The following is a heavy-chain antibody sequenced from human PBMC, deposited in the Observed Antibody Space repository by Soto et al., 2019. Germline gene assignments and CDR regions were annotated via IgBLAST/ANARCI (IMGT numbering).Heavy chain of an antibody. D-gene: IGHD2-8*01. CDR3: ARDSRYCTNGVCYKFLDY. CDR2: IYYSGST. Sequence: SETLSLTCTVSGGSISSGDYYWSWIRQPPGKGLEWIGYIYYSGSTYYNPSLKSRVTISVDTSKNQFSLKLSSVTAADTAVYYCARDSRYCTNGVCYKFLDYWGQGTLVTVS. V-gene: IGHV4-30-4*01. CDR1: GGSISSGDYY. J-gene: IGHJ4*02.